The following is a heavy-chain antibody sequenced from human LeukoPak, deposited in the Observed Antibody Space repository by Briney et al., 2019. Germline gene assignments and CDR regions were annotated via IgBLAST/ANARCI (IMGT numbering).Heavy chain of an antibody. CDR2: INHSGST. J-gene: IGHJ4*02. V-gene: IGHV4-34*01. CDR3: ASVYDSSGYYPF. Sequence: SETLSLTCAVYGGSFSGYYWSWIRQPPGKGLEWIGEINHSGSTNYNPSPKSRVTISVDTSKNQFSLKLSSVTAADTAVYYCASVYDSSGYYPFWGQGTLVTVSS. D-gene: IGHD3-22*01. CDR1: GGSFSGYY.